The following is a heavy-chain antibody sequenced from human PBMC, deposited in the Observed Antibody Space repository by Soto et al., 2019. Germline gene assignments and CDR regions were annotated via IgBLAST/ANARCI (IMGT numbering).Heavy chain of an antibody. D-gene: IGHD6-13*01. CDR2: IWYDGSSK. J-gene: IGHJ4*02. CDR3: ARDIEAAAPDY. V-gene: IGHV3-33*01. CDR1: GFTFSSYG. Sequence: GGSLRLSCAASGFTFSSYGMHWVRQAPGKGLEWVAVIWYDGSSKYYADSVKGRFTISRDNSKNTLYLQMNSLRAEDTAVYYCARDIEAAAPDYWGQGTLVTVSS.